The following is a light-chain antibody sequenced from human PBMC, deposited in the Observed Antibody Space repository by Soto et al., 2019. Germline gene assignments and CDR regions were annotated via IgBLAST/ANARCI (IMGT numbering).Light chain of an antibody. CDR1: RTVSSW. CDR2: RAS. V-gene: IGKV3-15*01. CDR3: QQYYHYSVA. Sequence: TQIPDTLSVPPGARVTLSCRASRTVSSWLAWYQHKPGQAPRLLISRASTGATGIPPRFRGSGSGTEFTLTVNTLQSEDIATYYCQQYYHYSVAFGQGTKVDIK. J-gene: IGKJ1*01.